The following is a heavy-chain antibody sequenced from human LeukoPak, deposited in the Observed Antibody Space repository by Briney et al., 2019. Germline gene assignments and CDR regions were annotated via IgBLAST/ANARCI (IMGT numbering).Heavy chain of an antibody. V-gene: IGHV1-2*06. CDR3: AAHSGSYFRPH. D-gene: IGHD1-26*01. CDR1: GYTFTGYY. CDR2: ISPNSGGT. J-gene: IGHJ1*01. Sequence: GASVKVSCKASGYTFTGYYMHWVRQAPGQGLEWMGRISPNSGGTNYPQKFQGRVTMTRDTAISTAYMELSSLRSDDTAVYYCAAHSGSYFRPHWGQGTLVTVSS.